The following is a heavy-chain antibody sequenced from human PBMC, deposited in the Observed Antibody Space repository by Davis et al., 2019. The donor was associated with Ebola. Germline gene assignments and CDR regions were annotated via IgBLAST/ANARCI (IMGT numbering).Heavy chain of an antibody. D-gene: IGHD3/OR15-3a*01. J-gene: IGHJ4*02. CDR2: IYPGDSDT. CDR1: GYRFPSYW. CDR3: SGFGLE. Sequence: GESLKISCKGSGYRFPSYWIGWVRQMPGKGLEWMGIIYPGDSDTRYSPSFEGQVTISVDRSISTAYLQWSSLKASDTAMYYCSGFGLEWGQGTLVTVSS. V-gene: IGHV5-51*01.